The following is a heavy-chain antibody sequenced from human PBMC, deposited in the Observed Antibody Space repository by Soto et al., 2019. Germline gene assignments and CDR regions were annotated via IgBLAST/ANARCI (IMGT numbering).Heavy chain of an antibody. CDR2: IYYSGNT. D-gene: IGHD2-21*01. J-gene: IGHJ4*02. Sequence: SETLSLTCTVSGGSTSSDNYWSWIRQPPGKGLEWIGHIYYSGNTDYNPSLKSRLAISIDTSKNQFSLKLSSVTAADTAVYFCARGGGESSYGLYYFDSWGQGSLVTVSS. V-gene: IGHV4-30-4*01. CDR3: ARGGGESSYGLYYFDS. CDR1: GGSTSSDNY.